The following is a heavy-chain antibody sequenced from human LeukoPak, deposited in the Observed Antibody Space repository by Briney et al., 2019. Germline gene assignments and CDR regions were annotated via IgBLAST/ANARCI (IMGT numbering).Heavy chain of an antibody. CDR2: IYYSGST. CDR3: AREIDSSGYDDAFDI. J-gene: IGHJ3*02. V-gene: IGHV4-31*03. CDR1: GGSISSGGYY. D-gene: IGHD3-22*01. Sequence: PSQTLSLTCTVSGGSISSGGYYWSWIRQHPGKGLEWIGDIYYSGSTYYNPSLKSRVTISVDTSKNQFSLKLSSVTAADTAVYYCAREIDSSGYDDAFDIWGQGTMVTVSS.